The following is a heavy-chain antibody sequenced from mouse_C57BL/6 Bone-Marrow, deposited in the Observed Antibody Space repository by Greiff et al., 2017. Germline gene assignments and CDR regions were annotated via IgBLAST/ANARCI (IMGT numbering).Heavy chain of an antibody. CDR3: ASLITTVVADY. CDR1: GYSITSGYY. J-gene: IGHJ2*01. D-gene: IGHD1-1*01. Sequence: EVQLQESGPGLVKPSQSLSLTCSVTGYSITSGYYWNWIRQFPGNKLEWMGYISYDGSNNYNPSLKNRISITRDTSKNQFFLKLNSVTTEDTATEYCASLITTVVADYWGQGTTLTVSS. CDR2: ISYDGSN. V-gene: IGHV3-6*01.